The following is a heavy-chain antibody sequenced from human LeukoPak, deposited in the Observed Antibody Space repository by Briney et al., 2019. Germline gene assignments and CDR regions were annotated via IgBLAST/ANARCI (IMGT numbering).Heavy chain of an antibody. CDR3: VSFYETY. CDR1: GNYW. D-gene: IGHD2/OR15-2a*01. Sequence: GGSLRLSCAASGNYWMHWVRQAPGKGLVWVSRVNSDGSWTSYADSVKGRFTISKDNAKNTVYLQMNSLRAEDTAVYYCVSFYETYWGRGTLVTVSS. J-gene: IGHJ4*02. V-gene: IGHV3-74*01. CDR2: VNSDGSWT.